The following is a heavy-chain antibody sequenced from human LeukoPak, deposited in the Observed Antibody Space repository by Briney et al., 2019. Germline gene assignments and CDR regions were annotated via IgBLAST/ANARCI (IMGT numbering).Heavy chain of an antibody. D-gene: IGHD6-19*01. J-gene: IGHJ6*03. CDR1: GFTFSSYA. V-gene: IGHV3-23*01. Sequence: QPGGSLRLSCAASGFTFSSYAMSWVRQAPGKGLEWVSAISGSGGSIYYADSVKGRFTISRDNSKNTLYLQMNSLRAEDTAVYYCAKFVLSVAGNGDYYYYYYMDVWGKGTTVTVSS. CDR3: AKFVLSVAGNGDYYYYYYMDV. CDR2: ISGSGGSI.